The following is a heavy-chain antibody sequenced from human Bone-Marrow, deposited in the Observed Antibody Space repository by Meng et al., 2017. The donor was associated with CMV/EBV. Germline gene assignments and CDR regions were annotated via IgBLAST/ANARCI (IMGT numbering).Heavy chain of an antibody. D-gene: IGHD1-26*01. CDR3: ARGPSGSFGGVDY. CDR2: ISSGGFT. V-gene: IGHV3-53*01. CDR1: GFTVSSNY. Sequence: GGSLRLSCAASGFTVSSNYMSWVRQAPGKGLEFVAVISSGGFTYYADSVKGRFTISRDNSKNTLYLQMNSLRAEETALYYCARGPSGSFGGVDYWGPGTLVTVSP. J-gene: IGHJ4*02.